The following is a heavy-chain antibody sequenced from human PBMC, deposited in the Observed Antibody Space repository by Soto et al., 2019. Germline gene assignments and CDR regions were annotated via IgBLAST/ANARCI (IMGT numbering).Heavy chain of an antibody. V-gene: IGHV3-48*01. CDR1: GFNFSSYS. CDR2: ISSSSSTI. CDR3: AREPRLKVRPH. D-gene: IGHD2-21*01. J-gene: IGHJ4*02. Sequence: GGSLRLSCAASGFNFSSYSMNWVRQAPGKGLEWVSYISSSSSTIYYADSVKGRFTISRDNAKNSLYLQMNSLRAEDTAVYYCAREPRLKVRPHWGQGTLVTVSS.